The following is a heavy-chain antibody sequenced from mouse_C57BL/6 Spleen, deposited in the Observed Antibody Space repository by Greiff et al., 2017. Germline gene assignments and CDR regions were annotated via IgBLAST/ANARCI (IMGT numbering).Heavy chain of an antibody. J-gene: IGHJ2*01. Sequence: EVQLQQSGAELVRPGASVKLSCTASGFNIKDDYMHWVKQRPEQGLEWIGWIDPENGDTEYASKFQGKATITADTSSNTAYLQLSSLTSEDTAVYYCTTHGYSFDYWGQGTTLTVSS. CDR3: TTHGYSFDY. CDR2: IDPENGDT. D-gene: IGHD2-3*01. V-gene: IGHV14-4*01. CDR1: GFNIKDDY.